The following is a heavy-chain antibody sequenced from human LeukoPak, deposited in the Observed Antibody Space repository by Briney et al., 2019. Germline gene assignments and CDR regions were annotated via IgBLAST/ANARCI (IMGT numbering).Heavy chain of an antibody. CDR3: ARGWNYAFRFDY. Sequence: PGRSLRLSCAASGFTFSSYGMHWVRQAPGKGLEWVAHIKQDGGEKYYVDSVKGRFTISRDNAKNLVYLQMNSLRVGDTAVYYCARGWNYAFRFDYWGQGTLVTVSS. D-gene: IGHD1-7*01. CDR1: GFTFSSYG. CDR2: IKQDGGEK. J-gene: IGHJ4*02. V-gene: IGHV3-7*01.